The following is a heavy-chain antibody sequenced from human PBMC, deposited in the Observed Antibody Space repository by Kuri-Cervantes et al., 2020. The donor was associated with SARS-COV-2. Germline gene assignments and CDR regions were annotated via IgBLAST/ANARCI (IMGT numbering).Heavy chain of an antibody. J-gene: IGHJ4*02. CDR2: INHSGST. D-gene: IGHD3-10*01. V-gene: IGHV4-34*01. Sequence: SQTLSLTCAVYGGSFSSYYWSWIRQPPGKGLEWIGEINHSGSTNYNPSLKSRVTVSVDTSKNQFSLKLSSVTAADTAVYYCARGARGVGNYWGQGTLVTVS. CDR3: ARGARGVGNY. CDR1: GGSFSSYY.